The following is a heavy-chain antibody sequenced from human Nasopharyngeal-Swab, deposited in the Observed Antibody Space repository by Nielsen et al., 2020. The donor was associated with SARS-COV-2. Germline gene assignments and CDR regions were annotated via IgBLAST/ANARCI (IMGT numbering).Heavy chain of an antibody. J-gene: IGHJ4*02. CDR3: AKDYYDSSGYYYPLRFDY. V-gene: IGHV3-30*18. Sequence: GGSLRLSCAASGFTFSSYGMHWVRQAPGKGLEWVAVISYDGSNKYYADSVKGRFTISRDNSKNTLYLQMSSLRAEDTAVYYCAKDYYDSSGYYYPLRFDYWGQGTLVTVSS. D-gene: IGHD3-22*01. CDR2: ISYDGSNK. CDR1: GFTFSSYG.